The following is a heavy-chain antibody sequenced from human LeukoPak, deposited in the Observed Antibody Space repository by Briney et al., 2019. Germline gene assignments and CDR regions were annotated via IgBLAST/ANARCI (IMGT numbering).Heavy chain of an antibody. CDR1: GGPISNNY. V-gene: IGHV4-59*01. J-gene: IGHJ4*02. CDR2: IYSSGST. CDR3: ARGAPARAYYDILTGFNY. D-gene: IGHD3-9*01. Sequence: PSETLSLTCTVSGGPISNNYWSWIRQSPGKGLEWIGYIYSSGSTDYNPSPKSRVTISVDTSKNQFSLKLSSVTAADTAVYYCARGAPARAYYDILTGFNYWGQGTLVTVSS.